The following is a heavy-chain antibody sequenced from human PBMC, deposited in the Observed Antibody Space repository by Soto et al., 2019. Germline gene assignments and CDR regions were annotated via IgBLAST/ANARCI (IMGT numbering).Heavy chain of an antibody. Sequence: PGGSLRLSCAASGFTFSSYGMHWVRQAPGKGLEWVAVIWYDGSNKYYADSVKGRFTISRDNSKNTLYLQMNSLRAEDTAVYYCARDIVDTAVYGMDVWGQGTTVTVSS. V-gene: IGHV3-33*01. CDR1: GFTFSSYG. D-gene: IGHD5-18*01. J-gene: IGHJ6*02. CDR2: IWYDGSNK. CDR3: ARDIVDTAVYGMDV.